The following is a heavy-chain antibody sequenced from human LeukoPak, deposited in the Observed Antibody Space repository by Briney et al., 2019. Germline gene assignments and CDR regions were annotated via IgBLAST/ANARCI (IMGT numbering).Heavy chain of an antibody. CDR3: ARPRFDGARGMEGAFDI. Sequence: SETLSLTCTVSGDSISSGNLCWGWIRQPPGKGLEWIGSIHYRGSIYYNPSLKSRVTISVDTSKNQFSLKLSSVTAADTAVYYCARPRFDGARGMEGAFDIWGQGTMVTVSS. D-gene: IGHD3-10*01. V-gene: IGHV4-39*01. CDR1: GDSISSGNLC. CDR2: IHYRGSI. J-gene: IGHJ3*02.